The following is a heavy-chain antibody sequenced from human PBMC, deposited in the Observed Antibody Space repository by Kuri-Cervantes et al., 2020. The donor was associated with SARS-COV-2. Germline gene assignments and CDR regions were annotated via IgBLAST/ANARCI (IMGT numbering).Heavy chain of an antibody. CDR2: ISYDGSSK. CDR1: GFTFSPYG. D-gene: IGHD2-2*02. J-gene: IGHJ4*02. V-gene: IGHV3-30*03. CDR3: ARDLTPERYCSSTSCYTDYDFWSNYLVDY. Sequence: GGSLRLSCAASGFTFSPYGMQWVRQAPGKGLEWVAVISYDGSSKYYADSVKGRFTISRDNSKNTLYLQMNSLRAEDTAVYYCARDLTPERYCSSTSCYTDYDFWSNYLVDYWGQGTLVTVSS.